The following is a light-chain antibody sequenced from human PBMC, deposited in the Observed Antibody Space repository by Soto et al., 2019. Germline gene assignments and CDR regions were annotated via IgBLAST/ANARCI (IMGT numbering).Light chain of an antibody. V-gene: IGKV3-15*01. CDR3: QQRSNVFT. CDR2: GAS. CDR1: QSVSSN. J-gene: IGKJ5*01. Sequence: ELVMTHSPATLSVSPWGIAILSCRASQSVSSNLAWYQQKPGQAPRLLIYGASTRPIGIPARFSGTGSETEFTLTISSLQAEDFAVYYCQQRSNVFTFGQGTRLEIK.